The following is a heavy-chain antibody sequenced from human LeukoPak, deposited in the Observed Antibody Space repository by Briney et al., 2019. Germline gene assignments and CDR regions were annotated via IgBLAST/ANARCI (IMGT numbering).Heavy chain of an antibody. CDR1: GFTFSSYS. CDR2: ISSSSSTI. D-gene: IGHD3-22*01. CDR3: ARVQYYYDSSGYTNAFDI. J-gene: IGHJ3*02. Sequence: GGSLRLSCAASGFTFSSYSMKWVRQAPGKGLEWGSYISSSSSTIYYADSVKGRFTISRDNAKNSLYLQMNSLRDEDTAVYYCARVQYYYDSSGYTNAFDIWGQGTMVTVSS. V-gene: IGHV3-48*02.